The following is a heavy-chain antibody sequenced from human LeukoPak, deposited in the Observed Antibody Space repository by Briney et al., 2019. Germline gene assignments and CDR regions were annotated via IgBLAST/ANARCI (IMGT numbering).Heavy chain of an antibody. CDR2: LYSGGGT. CDR1: GGSISSYY. CDR3: AREWGSVDY. V-gene: IGHV4-4*07. J-gene: IGHJ4*02. Sequence: PSETLSLTCTVSGGSISSYYWTWIRQPAGKGLEWIGRLYSGGGTNYNPSLKSRVAMSVDASKNQFSLKLSSVTAADTAVYYCAREWGSVDYWGPGTLVTVSS. D-gene: IGHD7-27*01.